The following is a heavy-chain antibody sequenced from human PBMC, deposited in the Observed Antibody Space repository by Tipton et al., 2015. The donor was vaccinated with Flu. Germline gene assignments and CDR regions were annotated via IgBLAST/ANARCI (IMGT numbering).Heavy chain of an antibody. CDR3: ARGGSGWKWYYYYMDV. CDR1: GGSISSSSYY. J-gene: IGHJ6*03. CDR2: IYYSGST. Sequence: TLSLTCTVSGGSISSSSYYWGWIRQPPGKGLEWIGSIYYSGSTYYNPSLKSRVTISVDTSKNQFSLKLSSVTAADTAVYYCARGGSGWKWYYYYMDVWGKGTTVTVSS. V-gene: IGHV4-39*07. D-gene: IGHD6-19*01.